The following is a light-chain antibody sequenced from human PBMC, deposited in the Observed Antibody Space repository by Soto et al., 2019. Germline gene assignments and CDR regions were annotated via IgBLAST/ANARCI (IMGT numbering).Light chain of an antibody. V-gene: IGKV1-5*03. CDR2: KAS. J-gene: IGKJ2*01. CDR3: HQYNSYSYT. CDR1: QSISSY. Sequence: DIQMTQSPSSLSASVGDRVTITCRASQSISSYLNWYQQKPGKAPKLLIFKASTLHSGVPSRFSGSGSGTEFTLTISSLQPDDSATYYCHQYNSYSYTFGQGTKLEVK.